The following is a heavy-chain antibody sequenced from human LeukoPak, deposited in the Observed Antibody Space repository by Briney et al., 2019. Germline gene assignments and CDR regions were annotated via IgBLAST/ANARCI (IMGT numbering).Heavy chain of an antibody. J-gene: IGHJ4*02. D-gene: IGHD6-19*01. CDR1: GYIFTSYW. V-gene: IGHV5-51*01. Sequence: PGASLQISCKGSGYIFTSYWIGWVRQLPGKGLEWVGIIFPGDSDSRYSPSLQGQVTISADTSISTAYLQWSSPKASDTAMYFRARPYSSGWPYSFEYWGQGTLVTVSS. CDR2: IFPGDSDS. CDR3: ARPYSSGWPYSFEY.